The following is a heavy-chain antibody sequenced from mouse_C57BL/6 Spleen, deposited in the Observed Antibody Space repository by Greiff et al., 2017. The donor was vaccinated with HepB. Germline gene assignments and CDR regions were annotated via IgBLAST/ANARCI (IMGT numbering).Heavy chain of an antibody. CDR2: IYPSDSET. CDR3: ARPFDWYFAV. CDR1: GYTFTSYW. Sequence: QVQLQQPGAELVRPGSSVKLSCKASGYTFTSYWMDWVKQRTGQGLEWIGNIYPSDSETHYNQKFKDKATFTVDQSSSTAYMQLSSLTSEDSAVYYCARPFDWYFAVWGTGTTVTFSS. V-gene: IGHV1-61*01. J-gene: IGHJ1*03.